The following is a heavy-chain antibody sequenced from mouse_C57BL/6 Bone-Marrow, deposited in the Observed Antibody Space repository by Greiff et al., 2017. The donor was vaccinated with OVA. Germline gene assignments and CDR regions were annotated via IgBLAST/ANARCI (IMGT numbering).Heavy chain of an antibody. V-gene: IGHV1-81*01. CDR2: IYPRSGNT. CDR1: GYTFTSYG. D-gene: IGHD1-1*01. CDR3: ARGGVMDYYYGSSSYWYFDV. J-gene: IGHJ1*03. Sequence: QVQLQQSGAELARPGASVKLSCKASGYTFTSYGISWVKQRTGQGLEWIGEIYPRSGNTYYNEKFKGKATLTADKSSSTAYMELRRLTSEDSAVYFCARGGVMDYYYGSSSYWYFDVWGTGTTVTVSS.